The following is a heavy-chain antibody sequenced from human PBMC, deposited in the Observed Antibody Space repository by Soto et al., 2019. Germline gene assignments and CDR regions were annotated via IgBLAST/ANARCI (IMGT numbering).Heavy chain of an antibody. CDR2: IYSGGST. D-gene: IGHD6-13*01. CDR3: ARAPGYTSSWPNAFDI. V-gene: IGHV3-66*01. Sequence: GGSLRLSCAASGFTVSSNYMSWVRQAPGKGLEWVSVIYSGGSTYYADSVKGRFTTSRDKSKNTLYLQMNSLRAEDTAVYYCARAPGYTSSWPNAFDIWGQGTMVTVS. J-gene: IGHJ3*02. CDR1: GFTVSSNY.